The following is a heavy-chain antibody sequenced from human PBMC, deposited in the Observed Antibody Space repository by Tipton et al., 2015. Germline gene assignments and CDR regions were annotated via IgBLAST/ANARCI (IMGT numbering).Heavy chain of an antibody. Sequence: QLVQSGAEVKKPGSSVKVSCKASGGTFSSYAIGWVRQAPGQGLEWMGTIIPIFGTTNYAQKFQGRVTITADESTSTAYMELSSLRSEDTAVYYCARDQYFGSGSLIGRFDHWGQGTLVTVSS. J-gene: IGHJ4*02. CDR3: ARDQYFGSGSLIGRFDH. CDR1: GGTFSSYA. CDR2: IIPIFGTT. D-gene: IGHD3-10*01. V-gene: IGHV1-69*15.